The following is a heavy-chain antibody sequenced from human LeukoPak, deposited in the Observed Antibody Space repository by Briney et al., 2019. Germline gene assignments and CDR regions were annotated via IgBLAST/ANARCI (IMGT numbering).Heavy chain of an antibody. CDR2: ISSGGTYK. V-gene: IGHV3-21*01. Sequence: GGSLRLSCAASGFTFSDYTMNWVRQAPGKGLEWVSSISSGGTYKYYADSVKGRFTISRDNAQNSLYLQMNSLRAEDTAVYYCAREAGITIFGVVRSFDYWGQGTLVTVSS. J-gene: IGHJ4*02. CDR3: AREAGITIFGVVRSFDY. CDR1: GFTFSDYT. D-gene: IGHD3-3*01.